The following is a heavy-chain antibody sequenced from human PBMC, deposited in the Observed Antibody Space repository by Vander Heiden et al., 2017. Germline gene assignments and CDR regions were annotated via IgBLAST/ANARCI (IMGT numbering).Heavy chain of an antibody. J-gene: IGHJ4*02. CDR2: INHSGST. CDR1: GGSFTSYY. D-gene: IGHD5-18*01. Sequence: QVQLQQWGAGLLKPSETLSLTCAVYGGSFTSYYWSWNRQPPGKGLEWIGEINHSGSTNYNPSLKSRVTISVDTSKNQFSLRLTSLTAADTAMYYCARGGTSMVTRPPDYWGQGTLVTVSS. CDR3: ARGGTSMVTRPPDY. V-gene: IGHV4-34*01.